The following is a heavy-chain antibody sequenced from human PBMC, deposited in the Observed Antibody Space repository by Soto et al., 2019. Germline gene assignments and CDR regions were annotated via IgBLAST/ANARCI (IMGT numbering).Heavy chain of an antibody. Sequence: QVHLVQSGGGVVQPGGSLRLSCEASGFSLSLDAIQWVRQSPGKGLEWVARISFDGSIKDYAVSVQGRFSISRDNSKNTIYLEMNSLTTEDAAVYYCTKDAPRYSGFDFALWGQGTRVTVSS. CDR3: TKDAPRYSGFDFAL. CDR1: GFSLSLDA. CDR2: ISFDGSIK. J-gene: IGHJ4*02. D-gene: IGHD5-12*01. V-gene: IGHV3-30*04.